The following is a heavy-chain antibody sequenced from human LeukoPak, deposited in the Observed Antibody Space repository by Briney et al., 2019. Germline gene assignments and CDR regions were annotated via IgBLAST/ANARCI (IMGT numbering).Heavy chain of an antibody. J-gene: IGHJ5*02. CDR3: ARGQSSSSHWFDP. D-gene: IGHD6-6*01. V-gene: IGHV4-59*01. CDR1: GGSISSYY. Sequence: SETLSLTCTVSGGSISSYYWSWIRQPPGKGLEWIGYIYYSGSTNYNPSLKSRVTISVDTSKNQFSLKLSSVTAADTAMYYCARGQSSSSHWFDPWGQGALVTVSS. CDR2: IYYSGST.